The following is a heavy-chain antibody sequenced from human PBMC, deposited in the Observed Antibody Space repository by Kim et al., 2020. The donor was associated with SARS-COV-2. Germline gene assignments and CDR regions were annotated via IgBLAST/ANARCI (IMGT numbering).Heavy chain of an antibody. V-gene: IGHV3-7*01. D-gene: IGHD1-26*01. CDR2: IKQDGSEK. CDR3: ARTINSGSYYFDY. CDR1: GFTFSSYW. Sequence: GGSLRLSCAASGFTFSSYWMSWVRQAPGKGLEWVANIKQDGSEKYYVDSVKGRFTISRDNAKNSLYLQMNSLRAEDTAVYYCARTINSGSYYFDYWGQGTLVTVSS. J-gene: IGHJ4*02.